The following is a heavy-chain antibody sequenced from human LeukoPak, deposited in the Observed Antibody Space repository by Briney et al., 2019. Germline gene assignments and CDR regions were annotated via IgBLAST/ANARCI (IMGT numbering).Heavy chain of an antibody. CDR3: ARVATAMVFYYYYYMDV. CDR2: IYYSGST. J-gene: IGHJ6*03. D-gene: IGHD5-18*01. V-gene: IGHV4-39*07. Sequence: SETLSLTCTVSGGSISSSSYYWGWIRQPPGKGLEWIGSIYYSGSTYYNPSLKSRVTISVDTSKNQFSLKLSSVTAADTAVYYCARVATAMVFYYYYYMDVWGKGTTVTVSS. CDR1: GGSISSSSYY.